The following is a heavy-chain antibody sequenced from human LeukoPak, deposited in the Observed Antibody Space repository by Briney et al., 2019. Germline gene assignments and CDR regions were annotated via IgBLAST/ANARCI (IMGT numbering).Heavy chain of an antibody. D-gene: IGHD2-8*01. CDR3: ALGTINKDYYFGMDV. J-gene: IGHJ6*02. V-gene: IGHV3-11*01. CDR2: LSNSGSTV. Sequence: GSLRLPCAASGFTFSGYYMTWLRQAPGKGLEWLSYLSNSGSTVFYADSVKGRFTVSRDNAKRSLYLQIESLRDDDTAVYHCALGTINKDYYFGMDVWGQGTTVTVSS. CDR1: GFTFSGYY.